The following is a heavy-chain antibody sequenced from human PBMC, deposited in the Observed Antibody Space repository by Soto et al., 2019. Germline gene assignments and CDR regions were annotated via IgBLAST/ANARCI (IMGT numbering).Heavy chain of an antibody. CDR3: ARAGKYYYGSGSPYYYGMEV. J-gene: IGHJ6*02. Sequence: QVQLVQSGAEVKKPGASVKVSCKASGYTFTSYGVSWVRQAPGQGLEWMGWISGYNGNTNYAQKLQGRVTMTTDTSTSTAYMELRSLRSDDTAVYYCARAGKYYYGSGSPYYYGMEVWGQGITVIVSS. V-gene: IGHV1-18*04. D-gene: IGHD3-10*01. CDR2: ISGYNGNT. CDR1: GYTFTSYG.